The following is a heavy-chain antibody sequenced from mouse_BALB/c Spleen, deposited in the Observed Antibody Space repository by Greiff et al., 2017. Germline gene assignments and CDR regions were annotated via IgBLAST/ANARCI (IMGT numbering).Heavy chain of an antibody. J-gene: IGHJ2*01. V-gene: IGHV14-3*02. D-gene: IGHD2-1*01. Sequence: EVQRVESGAELVKPGASVKLSCTASGFNIKDTYMHWVKQRPEQGLEWIGRIDPANGNTKYDPKFQGKATITADTSSNTAYLQLSSLTSEDTAVYYCARNGNSLYFDYWGQGTTLTVSS. CDR2: IDPANGNT. CDR3: ARNGNSLYFDY. CDR1: GFNIKDTY.